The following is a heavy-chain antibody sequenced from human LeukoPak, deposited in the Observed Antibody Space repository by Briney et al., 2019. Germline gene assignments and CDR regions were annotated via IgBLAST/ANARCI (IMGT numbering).Heavy chain of an antibody. V-gene: IGHV3-48*04. CDR1: GFTFSSYS. CDR3: ARGRSGSFFDS. CDR2: ISSTGSTV. D-gene: IGHD1-26*01. J-gene: IGHJ4*02. Sequence: GGSLRLSCAASGFTFSSYSMNWVRQAPGKGLEWVSYISSTGSTVYYADSVKGRFTISRDNAKSSLYLQMNSLRAEDTAVYYCARGRSGSFFDSWGQGTLVTVSS.